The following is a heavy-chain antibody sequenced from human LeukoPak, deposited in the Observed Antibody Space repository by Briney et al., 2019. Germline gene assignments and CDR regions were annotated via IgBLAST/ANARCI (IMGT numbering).Heavy chain of an antibody. CDR2: ISGRSTTI. V-gene: IGHV3-48*01. D-gene: IGHD3-10*01. CDR3: ARDYYGSGSYPKYNWLDP. Sequence: PGESLRLSCAASGFTFSTYSMNWVRQAPGKGLEWVSYISGRSTTIFYADSVKGRFTVSRDNAKNSLYLQMNSLRAEDTAVYYCARDYYGSGSYPKYNWLDPWGQGTLVTVSS. J-gene: IGHJ5*02. CDR1: GFTFSTYS.